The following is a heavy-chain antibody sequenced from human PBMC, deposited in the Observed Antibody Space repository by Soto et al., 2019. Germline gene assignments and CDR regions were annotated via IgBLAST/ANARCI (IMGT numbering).Heavy chain of an antibody. J-gene: IGHJ4*02. D-gene: IGHD3-10*01. Sequence: QPQLVQSGPEVKYPGAPVKVSCKATHYTFTGYGVSWVLQAPGQGLEWMGWISSQNGNTVYAQNFQGRVTLTTDTSTSSAFMELMNLQSDDTALYYCATYRHYYTSDRVDYWGQGTLVTVSS. CDR2: ISSQNGNT. V-gene: IGHV1-18*01. CDR3: ATYRHYYTSDRVDY. CDR1: HYTFTGYG.